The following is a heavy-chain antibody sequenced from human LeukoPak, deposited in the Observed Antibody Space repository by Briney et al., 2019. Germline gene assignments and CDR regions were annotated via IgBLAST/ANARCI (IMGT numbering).Heavy chain of an antibody. Sequence: GGSLRLSCAASGFTFSYYWMHWVRQAPGKGLVWVSRISDDGSRTTYADSVKGRFAISRDNAKNTLYLQMNSLRAEDTAVYYCARDDGFYSDSSFQDYWGQETLVTVSS. V-gene: IGHV3-74*01. CDR3: ARDDGFYSDSSFQDY. CDR2: ISDDGSRT. J-gene: IGHJ4*02. CDR1: GFTFSYYW. D-gene: IGHD2/OR15-2a*01.